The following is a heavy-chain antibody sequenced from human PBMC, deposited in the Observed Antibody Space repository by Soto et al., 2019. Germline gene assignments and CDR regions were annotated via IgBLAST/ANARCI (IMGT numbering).Heavy chain of an antibody. CDR3: ARAEGSYHYNWSDP. J-gene: IGHJ5*02. CDR1: GYTFTSSG. CDR2: ISAYNGNT. D-gene: IGHD3-16*02. V-gene: IGHV1-18*01. Sequence: GASVKVSFKASGYTFTSSGISWVGPAPGQGLEWMGWISAYNGNTNYAQKLQGRVTMTTDTSTSTAYMGLRSLRSDDTAVYYCARAEGSYHYNWSDPWGQGTLVTVSS.